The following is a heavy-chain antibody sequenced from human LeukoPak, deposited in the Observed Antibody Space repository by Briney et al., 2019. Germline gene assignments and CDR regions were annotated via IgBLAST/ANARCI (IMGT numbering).Heavy chain of an antibody. V-gene: IGHV3-30*03. J-gene: IGHJ4*02. CDR2: ISYDGSNK. D-gene: IGHD3-9*01. CDR1: GFTFSSYG. CDR3: ASRYHGFDY. Sequence: PGGSLRLSCAASGFTFSSYGMHWVRQAPGKGLEWVAVISYDGSNKYYADSVKGRFTISRDNSKNTLYLQMNSLRAEGTAVYYCASRYHGFDYWGQGTLVTVSS.